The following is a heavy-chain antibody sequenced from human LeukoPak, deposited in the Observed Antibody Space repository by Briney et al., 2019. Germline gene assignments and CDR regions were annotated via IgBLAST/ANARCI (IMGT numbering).Heavy chain of an antibody. D-gene: IGHD3-10*02. V-gene: IGHV3-48*03. Sequence: GGSLRLSCAASGFTFSSYEMNWVRQAPGKGLEWVSYISSSGSTIYYADSVKGRFTISRDNAKNSLYLQMNSLGAEDTAVYYCAELGITMIGGVWGKGTTVTISS. J-gene: IGHJ6*04. CDR3: AELGITMIGGV. CDR2: ISSSGSTI. CDR1: GFTFSSYE.